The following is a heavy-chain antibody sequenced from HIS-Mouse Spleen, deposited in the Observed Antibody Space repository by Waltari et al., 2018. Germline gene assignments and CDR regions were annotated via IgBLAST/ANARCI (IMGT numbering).Heavy chain of an antibody. D-gene: IGHD6-13*01. J-gene: IGHJ3*02. V-gene: IGHV1-69*04. CDR2: IIPILGIA. CDR3: ARHPEIAAAVGAFDI. Sequence: QVQLVQSGAEGKKPGSSVKVSCMASGATFRSDAISWVRQAAGQGLEWMGRIIPILGIANYAQKFQGRVTITADKSTSTAYMELSSLRSEDTAVYYCARHPEIAAAVGAFDIWGQGTMVTVSS. CDR1: GATFRSDA.